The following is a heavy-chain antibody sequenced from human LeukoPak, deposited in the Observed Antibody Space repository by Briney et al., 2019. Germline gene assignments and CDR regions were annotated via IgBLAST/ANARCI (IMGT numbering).Heavy chain of an antibody. CDR3: AAGEAYHKLDH. Sequence: GGSLRLSCAASGFTFSTYAMSWGRQAPGVGVGWVSGISGSGGSTYYADSVKGRFTISRENSKKTLYLQINSLTAEYTAVYYCAAGEAYHKLDHWGQGTLVTVSS. V-gene: IGHV3-23*01. J-gene: IGHJ4*02. CDR1: GFTFSTYA. D-gene: IGHD1-14*01. CDR2: ISGSGGST.